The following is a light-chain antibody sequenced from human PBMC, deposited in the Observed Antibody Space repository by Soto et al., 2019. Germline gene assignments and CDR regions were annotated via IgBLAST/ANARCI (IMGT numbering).Light chain of an antibody. Sequence: DVQMTQSPSSLSASVGDRVTITCRASQGIRNDLAWYQQKPGKAPKPLIYTTSNLQCGVPSRFSGSGSGTDFTLTISSLQPDDFATYYYLGHNDYPWTFGQETKVEIK. V-gene: IGKV1-17*01. CDR3: LGHNDYPWT. J-gene: IGKJ1*01. CDR2: TTS. CDR1: QGIRND.